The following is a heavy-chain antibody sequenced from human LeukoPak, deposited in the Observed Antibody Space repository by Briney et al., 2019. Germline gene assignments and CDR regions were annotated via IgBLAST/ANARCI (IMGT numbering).Heavy chain of an antibody. CDR2: ISWNSGSI. J-gene: IGHJ4*02. V-gene: IGHV3-9*01. CDR3: ATFDILTGYYSH. Sequence: GGSLRFSCAASGFTFDDYAMHWVRQAPGKGLEWVSGISWNSGSIGYADSVKGRFTISRDNAKNSLYLQMNSLRAEDTALYYCATFDILTGYYSHWGQGTLVTVSS. D-gene: IGHD3-9*01. CDR1: GFTFDDYA.